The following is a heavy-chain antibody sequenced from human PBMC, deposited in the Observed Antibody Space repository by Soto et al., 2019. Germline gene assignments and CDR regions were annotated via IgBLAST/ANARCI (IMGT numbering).Heavy chain of an antibody. J-gene: IGHJ3*02. CDR3: ARGYHYYDSSGYDKWDAFDI. V-gene: IGHV3-21*01. D-gene: IGHD3-22*01. Sequence: ELQLVESGGGLVEPGGSLRLSCAASGFTFSSYSRNWVRQAPGKGLEWVSSISSSSSYIYYADSVKGRFTISIDNDKNSLYLQMNSMRAEDTAVYYCARGYHYYDSSGYDKWDAFDIWGQGTMVTVSS. CDR1: GFTFSSYS. CDR2: ISSSSSYI.